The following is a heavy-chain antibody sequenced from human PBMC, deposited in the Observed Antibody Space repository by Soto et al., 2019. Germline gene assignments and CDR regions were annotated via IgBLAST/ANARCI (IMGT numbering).Heavy chain of an antibody. D-gene: IGHD2-15*01. CDR1: GFTFSSYA. CDR2: ISGSGGST. J-gene: IGHJ6*02. Sequence: GGSLRLSCAASGFTFSSYAMSWVRQAPGKGLEWVSAISGSGGSTYYADSVKGQVTISADKSISTAYLQWSSLKASDTAMYYCARQGCSGGSCYGLGMDVWGQGTTVTVSS. V-gene: IGHV3-23*01. CDR3: ARQGCSGGSCYGLGMDV.